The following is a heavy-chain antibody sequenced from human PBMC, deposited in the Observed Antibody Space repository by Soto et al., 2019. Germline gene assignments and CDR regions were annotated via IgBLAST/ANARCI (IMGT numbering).Heavy chain of an antibody. V-gene: IGHV3-23*01. CDR2: ISGSGGST. CDR1: GFTFSSYA. Sequence: EVQLLESGGGSVQPGGSLRLSCAASGFTFSSYAMSWVRQAPGKGLEWVSAISGSGGSTYYADSVKGRFTISRDNSKNTLYLQMNSLRAEDTAVYYCAKDLLLWFGELLSPYYYYGMDVWGQGTTVTVSS. CDR3: AKDLLLWFGELLSPYYYYGMDV. J-gene: IGHJ6*02. D-gene: IGHD3-10*01.